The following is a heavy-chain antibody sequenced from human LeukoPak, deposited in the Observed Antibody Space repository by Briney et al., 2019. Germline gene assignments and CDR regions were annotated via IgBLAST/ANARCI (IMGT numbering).Heavy chain of an antibody. J-gene: IGHJ5*02. V-gene: IGHV4-61*02. CDR3: ARVAVKSAAMMYWFDV. CDR2: RHTTGST. CDR1: GDSVTNSNSF. D-gene: IGHD2-2*01. Sequence: PSETLSLTCTVSGDSVTNSNSFRSWIRQPAGKRLEWIGRRHTTGSTNYHPSLKTRLTISEETSKNQFSLELRSVTAADKAIYYCARVAVKSAAMMYWFDVWGQGILVTVSS.